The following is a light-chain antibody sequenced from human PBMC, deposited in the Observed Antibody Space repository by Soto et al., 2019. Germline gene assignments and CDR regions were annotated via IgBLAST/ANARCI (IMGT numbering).Light chain of an antibody. V-gene: IGLV8-61*01. CDR2: GTK. J-gene: IGLJ3*02. CDR1: SGSVSTSHF. Sequence: QAVVTQEPSFSVSPGGTVTLTCGLSSGSVSTSHFPNWYQQTPGQPPRTLIYGTKTRSSGVPGRFSGSILGIRAALTITGAQADDESDYYCVLYVGSGIWVFGGGTQLTVL. CDR3: VLYVGSGIWV.